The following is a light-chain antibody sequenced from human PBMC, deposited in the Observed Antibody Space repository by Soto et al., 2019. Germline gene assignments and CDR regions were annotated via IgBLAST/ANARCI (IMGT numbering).Light chain of an antibody. CDR1: QSIDKW. CDR3: QQYNSFRA. V-gene: IGKV1-5*03. CDR2: KAS. Sequence: QVTKSASPMSPSAGNRVTFTCRGSQSIDKWLAWHQQKPGKAPKLLISKASTLESGVPSRFSGSGSGTEFTLTISSLQPEDFATYYCQQYNSFRAFGQGTKVDIK. J-gene: IGKJ1*01.